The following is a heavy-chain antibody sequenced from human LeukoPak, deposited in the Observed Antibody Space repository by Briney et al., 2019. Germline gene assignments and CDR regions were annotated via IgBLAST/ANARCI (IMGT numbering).Heavy chain of an antibody. CDR3: ARDPMTGDRFDY. CDR1: GDTVSSNRAA. D-gene: IGHD7-27*01. Sequence: PSQTLSLTCAISGDTVSSNRAAWNWLRQSPSRGLEWLGRTYYRSKWYNDYAPSVKSRITINPDTSKNQFSLQLNSVTPEDTAVYYCARDPMTGDRFDYWGQGTLVTVSS. CDR2: TYYRSKWYN. V-gene: IGHV6-1*01. J-gene: IGHJ4*02.